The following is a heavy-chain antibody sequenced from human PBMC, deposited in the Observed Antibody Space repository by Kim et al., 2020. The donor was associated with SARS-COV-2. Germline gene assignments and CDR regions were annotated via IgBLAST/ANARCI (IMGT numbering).Heavy chain of an antibody. CDR3: ARGRKAWSITFGLGREVVHLDY. D-gene: IGHD3-16*01. J-gene: IGHJ4*02. CDR1: GYTFTGYY. CDR2: INPNSGGT. Sequence: ASVKVSCKASGYTFTGYYMHWVRQAPGQGLEWMGWINPNSGGTNYAQKFQGRVTMTRDTSISTAYMELSRLRSDDTAVYYCARGRKAWSITFGLGREVVHLDYWGQGTLVTVSS. V-gene: IGHV1-2*02.